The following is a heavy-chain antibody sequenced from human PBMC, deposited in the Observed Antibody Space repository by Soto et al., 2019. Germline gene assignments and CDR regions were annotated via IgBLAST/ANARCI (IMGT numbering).Heavy chain of an antibody. V-gene: IGHV4-34*01. D-gene: IGHD3-10*01. CDR1: GGSFSGYY. J-gene: IGHJ5*02. Sequence: QVQLQQWGAGLLKPSETLSLTCAVYGGSFSGYYWSWIRQPPGKGLEWIGEINHSGSTNYNPSLKSRVTISVDTSKNQFSLKLSSVTAADTAVYYCARAPGYYGSGSRGWFDPWGQGTLVTVSS. CDR3: ARAPGYYGSGSRGWFDP. CDR2: INHSGST.